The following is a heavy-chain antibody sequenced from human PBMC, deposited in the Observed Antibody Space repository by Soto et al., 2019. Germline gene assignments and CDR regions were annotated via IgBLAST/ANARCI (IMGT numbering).Heavy chain of an antibody. CDR1: GGSFSGYY. CDR2: INHSGST. Sequence: SETLSLTCAVYGGSFSGYYWSWIRQPPGKGLEWIGEINHSGSTNYNPSLKSRVTISVDTSKNQFSLKLSSVTAADTAVYYCARRITIFGVVIPYNWFDPWGQGTLVTVSS. V-gene: IGHV4-34*01. D-gene: IGHD3-3*01. CDR3: ARRITIFGVVIPYNWFDP. J-gene: IGHJ5*02.